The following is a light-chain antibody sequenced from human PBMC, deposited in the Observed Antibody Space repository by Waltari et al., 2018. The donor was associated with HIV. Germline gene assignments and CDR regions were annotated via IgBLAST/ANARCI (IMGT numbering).Light chain of an antibody. CDR2: PRD. CDR1: SSNIGSHF. J-gene: IGLJ3*02. CDR3: AAWDNYLNAWV. Sequence: QSVLTQPPSTSAPPGQRVTILCSGASSNIGSHFVSCYQQVPGATPKLLIYPRDRRPSGVPARFSGSESGTSASLAINGLRSEDEAVYYCAAWDNYLNAWVFGGGTKVTVL. V-gene: IGLV1-47*01.